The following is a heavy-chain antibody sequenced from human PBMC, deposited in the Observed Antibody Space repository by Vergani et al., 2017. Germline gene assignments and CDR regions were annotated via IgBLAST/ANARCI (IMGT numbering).Heavy chain of an antibody. CDR2: IIPILGIA. V-gene: IGHV1-69*08. D-gene: IGHD4-11*01. Sequence: QVQLVQSGAEVKKPGSSVKVSCKASGGTFSSYTISWVRQAPGQGLEWMGRIIPILGIANYAQKFQGRVTITADKSTSTAYMELSSLRSEDTAVYYCARDSGYSNYDWFDPWGQGTLVTVSA. CDR3: ARDSGYSNYDWFDP. J-gene: IGHJ5*02. CDR1: GGTFSSYT.